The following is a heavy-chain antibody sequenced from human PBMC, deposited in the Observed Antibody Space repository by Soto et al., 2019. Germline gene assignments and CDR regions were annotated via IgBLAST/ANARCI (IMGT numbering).Heavy chain of an antibody. CDR2: ISGSGIST. V-gene: IGHV3-23*01. Sequence: EVQLLESGGGLVQPGGSLRLSCAASGITFSTYAMSWVRQAPGRGLEWVSAISGSGISTYYADSVMGRFTISRDSSKNTLYLQMNSLRAEDTAVYYCAKEHHYSSSWSEFDYWGQGTLVTVSS. J-gene: IGHJ4*02. D-gene: IGHD6-13*01. CDR1: GITFSTYA. CDR3: AKEHHYSSSWSEFDY.